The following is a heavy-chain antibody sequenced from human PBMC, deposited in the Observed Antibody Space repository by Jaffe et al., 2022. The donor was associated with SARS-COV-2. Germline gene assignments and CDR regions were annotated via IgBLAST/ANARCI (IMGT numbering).Heavy chain of an antibody. V-gene: IGHV4-59*08. CDR3: ARLDAMVAHFDY. CDR1: GGSISSYY. J-gene: IGHJ4*02. CDR2: IYYSGST. Sequence: QVQLQESGPGLVKPSETLSLTCTVSGGSISSYYWSWIRQPPGKGLEWIGYIYYSGSTNYNPSLKSRVTISVDTSKNQFSLKLSSVTAADTAVYYCARLDAMVAHFDYWGQGTLVTVSS. D-gene: IGHD5-18*01.